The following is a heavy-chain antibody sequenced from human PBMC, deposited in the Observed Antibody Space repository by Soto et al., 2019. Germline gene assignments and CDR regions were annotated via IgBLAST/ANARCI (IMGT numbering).Heavy chain of an antibody. CDR3: AKGGLWFGELELKFFDY. CDR2: ISGSGGST. CDR1: GFTFSSYA. D-gene: IGHD3-10*01. Sequence: GGSLRLSCAASGFTFSSYAMSWVRQAPGKGLEWVSAISGSGGSTYYADSVKGRFTISRDNSKNTLYLQMNSLRAEDTAVYYCAKGGLWFGELELKFFDYWGQGTLVTVSS. V-gene: IGHV3-23*01. J-gene: IGHJ4*02.